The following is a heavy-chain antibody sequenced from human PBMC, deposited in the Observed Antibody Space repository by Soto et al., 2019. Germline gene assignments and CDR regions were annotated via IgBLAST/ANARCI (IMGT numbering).Heavy chain of an antibody. J-gene: IGHJ4*02. D-gene: IGHD3-3*01. CDR1: GFSLTTSGVG. CDR3: AHRVLRTVFGLVTTTAIYFVF. CDR2: IFWDDDK. V-gene: IGHV2-5*02. Sequence: QITLNESGPPVVRPTETLTLTCRFSGFSLTTSGVGVCWIRQSPGKAPEWLALIFWDDDKRYSASLKSRLTITKDTSKNQVVLTVSDLDPTDTATYYCAHRVLRTVFGLVTTTAIYFVFWGQGTPVAVSS.